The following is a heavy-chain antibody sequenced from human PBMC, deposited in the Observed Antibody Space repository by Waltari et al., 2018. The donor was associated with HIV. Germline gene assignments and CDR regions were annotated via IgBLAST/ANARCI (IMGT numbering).Heavy chain of an antibody. J-gene: IGHJ4*02. Sequence: QLQLQESGPGLVKSSETLSLTCTVSGGSISSNSYYWGWVRQPPGKGLEWIVTINYSGSTFYNPSLKSRVTISVDTSKNQFSLSLSSVTAADTAVYYCARDLSGSNPGYDYWGQGTLVTVSS. CDR3: ARDLSGSNPGYDY. CDR2: INYSGST. D-gene: IGHD1-26*01. CDR1: GGSISSNSYY. V-gene: IGHV4-39*02.